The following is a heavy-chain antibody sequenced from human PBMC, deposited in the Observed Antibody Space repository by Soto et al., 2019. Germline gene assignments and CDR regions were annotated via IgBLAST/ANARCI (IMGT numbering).Heavy chain of an antibody. D-gene: IGHD3-9*01. CDR1: GGSISSGGYY. Sequence: QVQLQESGPGLVKPSQTLTLTCTVSGGSISSGGYYWSWIRQHPGKGLEWIGHISESGNTYYNPSLKSRVTISVDTSKNHFSLNLSAVTAADTAVYYCARTTFYDIFTAYYSLFDYWGQGTLVTVSS. CDR3: ARTTFYDIFTAYYSLFDY. J-gene: IGHJ4*02. CDR2: ISESGNT. V-gene: IGHV4-31*03.